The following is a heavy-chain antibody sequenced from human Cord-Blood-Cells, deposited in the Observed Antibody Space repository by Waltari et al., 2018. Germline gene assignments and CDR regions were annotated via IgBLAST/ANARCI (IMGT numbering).Heavy chain of an antibody. CDR2: IYSGGST. Sequence: EVQLVESGGGLIQPGGSLSLSCAAAGFTVRSNYISCVSQAPGKGLEWVSVIYSGGSTYYADSVKGRFTISRDNSKNTLYLQMNSLRAEDTAVYYCARGDYDSSGYYFDYWGQGTLVTVSS. CDR3: ARGDYDSSGYYFDY. V-gene: IGHV3-53*01. CDR1: GFTVRSNY. J-gene: IGHJ4*02. D-gene: IGHD3-22*01.